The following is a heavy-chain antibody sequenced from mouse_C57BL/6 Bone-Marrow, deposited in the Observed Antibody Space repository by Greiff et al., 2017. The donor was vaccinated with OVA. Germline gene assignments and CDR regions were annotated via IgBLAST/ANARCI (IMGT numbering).Heavy chain of an antibody. Sequence: QVQLKESGAELAKPGASVKLSCKASGYTFTSYWMHWVKQRPGQGLEWIGYINPSSGYTKYNQKFKDKATLTADKSSSSAYMQLSSLTYEDSAVYYCARAIWGYSNYGGWYFDVWGTGTTVTVSS. CDR2: INPSSGYT. J-gene: IGHJ1*03. CDR1: GYTFTSYW. V-gene: IGHV1-7*01. D-gene: IGHD2-5*01. CDR3: ARAIWGYSNYGGWYFDV.